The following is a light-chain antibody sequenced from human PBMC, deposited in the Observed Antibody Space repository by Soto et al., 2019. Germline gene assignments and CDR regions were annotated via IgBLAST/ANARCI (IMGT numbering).Light chain of an antibody. Sequence: QSALTQPASVSGSPGQSITISCTGTSSDVGGHNYVSWYQHHPGKVPKLMIYEDSKRPSGVSNRFSGSKSGNTASLTISGLQAEDEADYYCRSFAGSSTFVVFGGGTQLTVL. CDR1: SSDVGGHNY. J-gene: IGLJ2*01. CDR3: RSFAGSSTFVV. CDR2: EDS. V-gene: IGLV2-23*02.